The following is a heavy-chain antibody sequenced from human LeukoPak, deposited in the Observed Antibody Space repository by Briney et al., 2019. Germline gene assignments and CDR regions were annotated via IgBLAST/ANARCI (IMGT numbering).Heavy chain of an antibody. J-gene: IGHJ4*02. D-gene: IGHD6-13*01. CDR1: GFTFSNYD. Sequence: GGSLRLSCAASGFTFSNYDMHWVRQATGKGLEWVSAIGTAGDTYYPGSVKGRFTISRENAKNSLYLQMNSLRAEDTAVYYCAKAAAAGPIDYWGQGTLVAVSS. CDR2: IGTAGDT. V-gene: IGHV3-13*01. CDR3: AKAAAAGPIDY.